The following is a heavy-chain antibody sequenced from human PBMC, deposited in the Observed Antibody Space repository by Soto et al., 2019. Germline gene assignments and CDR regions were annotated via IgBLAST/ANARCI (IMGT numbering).Heavy chain of an antibody. V-gene: IGHV4-34*01. CDR3: ARYGYYGSGRSWFDP. J-gene: IGHJ5*02. CDR1: GGSFSGYY. D-gene: IGHD3-10*01. CDR2: INHSGST. Sequence: SETLSLTCAVYGGSFSGYYWTWIRQPPGTGLEWIGEINHSGSTNYNPSLKSRVTISVDTSKNQFSLKLSSVTAADTAVYYCARYGYYGSGRSWFDPWGQGTLVTVSS.